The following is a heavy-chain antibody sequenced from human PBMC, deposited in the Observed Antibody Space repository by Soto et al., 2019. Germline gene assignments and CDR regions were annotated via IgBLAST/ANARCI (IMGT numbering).Heavy chain of an antibody. CDR3: ARGRGSGSSFYYYGMDV. CDR2: IYYSGST. D-gene: IGHD3-10*01. J-gene: IGHJ6*02. CDR1: GGSISSYY. Sequence: AETLSLTCTVSGGSISSYYWSWIRQPPGKGLEWIGYIYYSGSTNYNPSLKSRVTISVDTSKNQFSLKLSSVTAADTAVYYCARGRGSGSSFYYYGMDVWGQGTTVTVSS. V-gene: IGHV4-59*01.